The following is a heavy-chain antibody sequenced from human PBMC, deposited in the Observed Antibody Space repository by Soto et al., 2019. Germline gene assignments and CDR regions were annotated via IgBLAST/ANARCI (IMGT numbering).Heavy chain of an antibody. D-gene: IGHD6-19*01. Sequence: ASVKVSCKASGYSFTSQAMHWVRQAPGQRLEWMGWINAGSGNTKYSQNFQGRVTITSDTSASTAYMELSSLTSEDTSVYYCARDLRKQWLADFGYWGRGTRVAVGS. J-gene: IGHJ4*02. CDR3: ARDLRKQWLADFGY. CDR1: GYSFTSQA. V-gene: IGHV1-3*01. CDR2: INAGSGNT.